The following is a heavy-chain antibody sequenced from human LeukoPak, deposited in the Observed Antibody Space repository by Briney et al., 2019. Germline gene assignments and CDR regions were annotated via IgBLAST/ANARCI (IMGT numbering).Heavy chain of an antibody. CDR3: AKGRYYDSSGYPIDY. J-gene: IGHJ4*02. Sequence: GGSLRLSCAASGFTFSSYSMNWVRQAPGKGLEWVSSISSSSSYIYYADSVKGRFTISRDTSKNTLYLQMNSLRAEDTAVYYCAKGRYYDSSGYPIDYWGQGTLVTVSS. D-gene: IGHD3-22*01. CDR1: GFTFSSYS. V-gene: IGHV3-21*01. CDR2: ISSSSSYI.